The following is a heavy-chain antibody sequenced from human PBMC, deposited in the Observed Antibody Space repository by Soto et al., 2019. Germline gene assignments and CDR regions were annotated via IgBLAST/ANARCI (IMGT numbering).Heavy chain of an antibody. Sequence: QVQLVQSGAEVKKPGASVKVSCKASGYTFTGYYMHWVRQAPGQGLEWMGWINPNSGGTNYAQKVQGWVTMTRDTSISTAYMELSRLSSDDTAVYYCARGHTVGPHKPYNWFDPWGQGTLVTVSS. D-gene: IGHD4-4*01. V-gene: IGHV1-2*04. J-gene: IGHJ5*02. CDR3: ARGHTVGPHKPYNWFDP. CDR2: INPNSGGT. CDR1: GYTFTGYY.